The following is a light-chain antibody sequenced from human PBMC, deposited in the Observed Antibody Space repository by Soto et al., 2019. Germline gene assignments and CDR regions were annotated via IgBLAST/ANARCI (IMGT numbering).Light chain of an antibody. Sequence: DIQMTQSPCTLSASIGDRVTITCRASQSISSWLAWYQQKPGKAPKLLIYKATTLESGVPSRFSGSGYGTEFTLTISSLQPDDFATYYCHQYNSYSRTFGQGTKVDIK. CDR3: HQYNSYSRT. CDR2: KAT. J-gene: IGKJ1*01. V-gene: IGKV1-5*03. CDR1: QSISSW.